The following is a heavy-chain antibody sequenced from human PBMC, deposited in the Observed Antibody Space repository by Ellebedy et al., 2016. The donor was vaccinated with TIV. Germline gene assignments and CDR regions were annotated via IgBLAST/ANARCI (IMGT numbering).Heavy chain of an antibody. CDR1: GFSVSTDS. D-gene: IGHD2-15*01. Sequence: PGGSLRLSCAASGFSVSTDSVTWVRQGPGKGLEWVSVIHSGGRTFYADSVKGRFSISRDTSKNTVNLQMNSLRGEDTALYYCARDGYCNGGNCNYYHGMDVWGQGTTVIVS. CDR2: IHSGGRT. V-gene: IGHV3-53*01. CDR3: ARDGYCNGGNCNYYHGMDV. J-gene: IGHJ6*02.